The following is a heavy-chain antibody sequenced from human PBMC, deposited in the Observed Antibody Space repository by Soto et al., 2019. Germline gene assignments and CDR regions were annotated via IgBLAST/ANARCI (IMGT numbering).Heavy chain of an antibody. CDR1: GGSIRSYC. CDR3: ARHRQWLPSNWFDP. V-gene: IGHV4-59*08. CDR2: IYNSGST. Sequence: SETLSLTCTVSGGSIRSYCWTWIRQPPGEGLEWIGCIYNSGSTNYDPSLKSRVTISVDTSKNQFSLKLSSVTAADTAVYYCARHRQWLPSNWFDPWGQGTLVTVSS. J-gene: IGHJ5*02. D-gene: IGHD6-19*01.